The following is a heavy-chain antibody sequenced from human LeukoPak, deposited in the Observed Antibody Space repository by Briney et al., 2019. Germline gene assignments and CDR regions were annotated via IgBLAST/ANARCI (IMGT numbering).Heavy chain of an antibody. V-gene: IGHV1-2*02. CDR3: ARERSGSGSYRLDP. CDR1: GYTFTDYY. D-gene: IGHD3-10*01. J-gene: IGHJ5*02. Sequence: ASVKVSCKASGYTFTDYYTHWVRQAPGQGLEWMGWINPNTGGTNYAQKFQGRVTMTRDTSISTAYMELNRLRSDDTAVYYCARERSGSGSYRLDPWGQGTLVTVSS. CDR2: INPNTGGT.